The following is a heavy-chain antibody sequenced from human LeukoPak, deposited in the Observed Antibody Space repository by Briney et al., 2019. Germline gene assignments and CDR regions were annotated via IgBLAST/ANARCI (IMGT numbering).Heavy chain of an antibody. D-gene: IGHD5-18*01. CDR1: GYTFTSYY. J-gene: IGHJ4*02. V-gene: IGHV1-46*01. CDR3: ARDVELGYSYESYYFDY. Sequence: ASVKVSCKASGYTFTSYYMHWVRQAPGQGLEWMGIINPSGGSTSYAQKFQGRATMTRDTSTSTVYMELSSLRSEDTAVYYCARDVELGYSYESYYFDYWGQGTLVTVSS. CDR2: INPSGGST.